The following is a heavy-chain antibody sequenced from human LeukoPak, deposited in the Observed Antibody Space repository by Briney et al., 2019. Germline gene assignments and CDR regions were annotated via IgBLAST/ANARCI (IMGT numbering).Heavy chain of an antibody. CDR3: ARCIMITFGGVLFDY. D-gene: IGHD3-16*01. J-gene: IGHJ4*02. Sequence: SETLSLTCTVSGGPISSSSYYWGWIRQPPGKGLEWIGSIYYSGSTYCNPSLKSRVTISVDTSKNQFSLKLSSVTAADTAVYYCARCIMITFGGVLFDYWGQGTLVTVSS. CDR1: GGPISSSSYY. CDR2: IYYSGST. V-gene: IGHV4-39*01.